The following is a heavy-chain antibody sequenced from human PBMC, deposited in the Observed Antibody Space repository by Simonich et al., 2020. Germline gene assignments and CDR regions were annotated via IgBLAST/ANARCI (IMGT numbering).Heavy chain of an antibody. CDR1: GFTFSSYW. Sequence: EVQLVESGGGLVQPGGSLRLSCAASGFTFSSYWMSWVRQAPGQGLEWVANIKQDGSGKYYVDSVKGRFTISRDNAKNSLYRQMNSLRAEDTAVYYCARDGRGTAYYYYMDVWGKGTTVTVSS. V-gene: IGHV3-7*01. J-gene: IGHJ6*03. CDR3: ARDGRGTAYYYYMDV. D-gene: IGHD3-16*01. CDR2: IKQDGSGK.